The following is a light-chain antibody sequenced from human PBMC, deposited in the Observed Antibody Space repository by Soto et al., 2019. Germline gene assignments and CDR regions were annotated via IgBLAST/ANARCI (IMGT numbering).Light chain of an antibody. J-gene: IGKJ4*01. CDR1: QDINIY. V-gene: IGKV1-27*01. CDR2: AAS. CDR3: QNYKSGPPGGT. Sequence: DIQMTQSPSSLSASVGDSVTITCRASQDINIYLAWYQLRPGNAPKLLIYAASTLQSGVPSRFSGSGSGTAFALTINSLQPEDVATYYGQNYKSGPPGGTFGGGTKVEIK.